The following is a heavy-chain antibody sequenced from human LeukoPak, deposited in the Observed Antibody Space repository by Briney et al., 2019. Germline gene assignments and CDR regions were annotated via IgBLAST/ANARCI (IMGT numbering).Heavy chain of an antibody. CDR2: IIPIFGTA. CDR3: ARGVVAARPDYYYYYGMDV. D-gene: IGHD6-6*01. V-gene: IGHV1-69*13. CDR1: GGTFSSYA. Sequence: ASVKVSCKVSGGTFSSYAISWVRQAPGQGLEWMGGIIPIFGTANYAQKFQGRVTITADESTSTAYMELSSLRSEDTAVYYCARGVVAARPDYYYYYGMDVWGQGTTVTVSS. J-gene: IGHJ6*02.